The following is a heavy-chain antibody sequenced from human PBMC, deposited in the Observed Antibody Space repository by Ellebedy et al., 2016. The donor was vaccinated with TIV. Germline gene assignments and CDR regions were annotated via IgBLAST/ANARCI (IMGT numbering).Heavy chain of an antibody. V-gene: IGHV3-23*01. CDR2: TGSDP. CDR1: GFTFSDYA. CDR3: AKDRVNRNGVYDVFDI. Sequence: GESLKISXAASGFTFSDYAMSWVRQAPGKGLEWVSSTGSDPHYAESVKGRFTISRDDSKSTFYLHMNSLRVEDTAVYYCAKDRVNRNGVYDVFDIWGQGTMVTVSS. J-gene: IGHJ3*02. D-gene: IGHD2-8*01.